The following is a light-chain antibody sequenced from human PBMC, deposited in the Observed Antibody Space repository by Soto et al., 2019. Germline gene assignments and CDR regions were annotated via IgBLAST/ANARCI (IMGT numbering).Light chain of an antibody. V-gene: IGKV1-9*01. CDR3: QQLNSYPYT. CDR2: AAS. CDR1: QGINYY. J-gene: IGKJ2*01. Sequence: DIQLTQSPSFLSASVGDRVTITCRASQGINYYLAWYQQKPGKAPKLLIYAASTLQSGVPSRFSGSGSGTEFTLTISSLQREDFATYYCQQLNSYPYTFGQGTKLEIK.